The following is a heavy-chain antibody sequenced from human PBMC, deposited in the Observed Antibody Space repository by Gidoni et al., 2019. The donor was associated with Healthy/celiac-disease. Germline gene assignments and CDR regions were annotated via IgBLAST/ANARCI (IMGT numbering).Heavy chain of an antibody. V-gene: IGHV1-46*01. Sequence: QVQLVQSGAEVKKPGASVKVSCKASGSTFTSYYMHWVRQAPGQGLEWMGIINPSGGSTSYAQKFQGRVTMTRDTSTSTVYMELSSLRSEDTAVYYCARDEGDSTSYTVYYYYGMDVWGQGTTVTVSS. D-gene: IGHD2-2*01. CDR1: GSTFTSYY. J-gene: IGHJ6*02. CDR2: INPSGGST. CDR3: ARDEGDSTSYTVYYYYGMDV.